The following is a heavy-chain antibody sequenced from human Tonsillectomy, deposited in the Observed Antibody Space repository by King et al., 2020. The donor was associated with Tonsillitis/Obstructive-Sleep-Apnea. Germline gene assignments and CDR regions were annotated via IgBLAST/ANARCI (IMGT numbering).Heavy chain of an antibody. CDR1: GNTLTELS. CDR2: FDPEHGKT. D-gene: IGHD3-9*01. CDR3: VTHYDILTGYSFPYYFQY. J-gene: IGHJ4*02. Sequence: QLVQSGAEVKKPGASVKVSCNVSGNTLTELSMHWVRQAPGKGLEWMGGFDPEHGKTIYAQKFQGRVTFTEDTSTETAYMQLRNLRSEGTAVYYCVTHYDILTGYSFPYYFQYWGQGTLVTVSS. V-gene: IGHV1-24*01.